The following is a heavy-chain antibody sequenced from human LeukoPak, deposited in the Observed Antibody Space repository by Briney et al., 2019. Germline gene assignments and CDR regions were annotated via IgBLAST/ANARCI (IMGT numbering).Heavy chain of an antibody. V-gene: IGHV1-2*06. CDR2: INPNSGGT. J-gene: IGHJ4*02. D-gene: IGHD5-12*01. CDR3: TRDRGYDYFFDY. CDR1: GYTFTGYY. Sequence: ASVKVSCKASGYTFTGYYLHWVRQAPGQGLEWMGRINPNSGGTNYAQKFQGRVTMTRDTSISTAYMELSRLRSDDTAVYYCTRDRGYDYFFDYWGQGTLVTVSS.